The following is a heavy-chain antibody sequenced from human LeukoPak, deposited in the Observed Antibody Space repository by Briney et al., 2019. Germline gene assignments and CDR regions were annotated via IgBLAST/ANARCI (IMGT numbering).Heavy chain of an antibody. CDR2: IYYSGST. V-gene: IGHV4-39*01. Sequence: PSETLSLTCTVSGGSISSSSYYWGWIRQPPGKGLEWIGSIYYSGSTYYNPSLKSRVTISVDTSKNQFSLKMRSVTAADTAVYYCARARETVAIDYWGQGTRVTVSS. CDR3: ARARETVAIDY. CDR1: GGSISSSSYY. D-gene: IGHD5-12*01. J-gene: IGHJ4*02.